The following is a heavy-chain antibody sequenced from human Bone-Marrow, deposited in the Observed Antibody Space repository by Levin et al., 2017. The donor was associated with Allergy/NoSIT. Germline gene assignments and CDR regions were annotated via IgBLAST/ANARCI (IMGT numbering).Heavy chain of an antibody. CDR2: ISGYNGKT. Sequence: GESLKISCRAAGYTFSDYGISWVRQVPGQGVEWMGWISGYNGKTKSAQKFKCRVTMTTDTSTGTAYMELRSLRSADAAMYYCARKLDFGVVSWYMDVWGKATAVTVSS. CDR1: GYTFSDYG. CDR3: ARKLDFGVVSWYMDV. V-gene: IGHV1-18*01. J-gene: IGHJ6*03. D-gene: IGHD3-3*01.